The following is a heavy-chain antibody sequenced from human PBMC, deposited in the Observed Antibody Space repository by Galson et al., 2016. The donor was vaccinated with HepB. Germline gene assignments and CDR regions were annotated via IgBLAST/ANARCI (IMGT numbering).Heavy chain of an antibody. CDR1: GYTFTGYY. D-gene: IGHD3-10*01. J-gene: IGHJ5*02. V-gene: IGHV1-2*06. Sequence: SVKVSCKASGYTFTGYYMHWVRRAPGQWLEWMGRINPNSGGTNYAQKFQGRVTMTRDTSISTASMELSSLRSDDTAVYYCAREYYYGSGSYWGNWFDPWGQGTLVTVSS. CDR3: AREYYYGSGSYWGNWFDP. CDR2: INPNSGGT.